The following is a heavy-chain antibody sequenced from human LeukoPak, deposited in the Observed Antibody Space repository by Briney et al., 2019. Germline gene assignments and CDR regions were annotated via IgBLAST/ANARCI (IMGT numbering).Heavy chain of an antibody. V-gene: IGHV3-48*04. J-gene: IGHJ4*02. CDR2: ISSSSSTI. Sequence: GGSLRLSCAASGFTFSSYSMNWVRQAPGKGLEWVSYISSSSSTIYYADSVKGRFTISRDNAKNSLYLQVNSLRAEDTAVYYCARDSLYYYDSTPFDYWGQGTLVTVSS. CDR1: GFTFSSYS. CDR3: ARDSLYYYDSTPFDY. D-gene: IGHD3-22*01.